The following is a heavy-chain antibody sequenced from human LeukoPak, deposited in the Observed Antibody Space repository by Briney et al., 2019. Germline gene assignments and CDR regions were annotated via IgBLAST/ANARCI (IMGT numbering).Heavy chain of an antibody. D-gene: IGHD1-26*01. CDR1: GFTFSSYA. CDR3: ARDPRVVGTPLGEAADY. J-gene: IGHJ4*02. CDR2: ISGSGGST. V-gene: IGHV3-23*01. Sequence: GGSLRLSCAASGFTFSSYAMSWVRQAPGKGLEWVSAISGSGGSTYYADSVKGRFTISRDNSKNTLYLQMNSLRAEDTAVYYCARDPRVVGTPLGEAADYWGQGTLVTVSS.